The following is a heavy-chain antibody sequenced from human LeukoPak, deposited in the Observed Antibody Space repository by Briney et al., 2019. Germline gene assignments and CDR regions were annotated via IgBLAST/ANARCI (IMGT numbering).Heavy chain of an antibody. D-gene: IGHD3-16*01. J-gene: IGHJ3*02. CDR1: GGSMSSSSYY. CDR2: IYYSGST. CDR3: ARGVRDYVFDAFEI. Sequence: PSETLSLTCTVSGGSMSSSSYYWGWIRQPPGKGLEWIGSIYYSGSTYYNPSLKSRVTISADTSKNQFSLKLISVTAAETSVYYCARGVRDYVFDAFEIWGPGTMVTVSP. V-gene: IGHV4-39*01.